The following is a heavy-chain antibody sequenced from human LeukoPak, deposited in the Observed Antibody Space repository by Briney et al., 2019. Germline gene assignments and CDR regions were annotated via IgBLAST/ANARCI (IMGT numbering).Heavy chain of an antibody. J-gene: IGHJ4*02. D-gene: IGHD1-7*01. CDR2: INPSGGST. CDR1: GYTFTSYY. V-gene: IGHV1-46*01. Sequence: GASVKVSCKASGYTFTSYYMHWVRQAPGQGLEWMGIINPSGGSTSYAQKFQGRVTMTKDTSTSTAYMELSSLRSEDTAVYYCARDVVRLEELELRENYFDYWGQGTLVTVSS. CDR3: ARDVVRLEELELRENYFDY.